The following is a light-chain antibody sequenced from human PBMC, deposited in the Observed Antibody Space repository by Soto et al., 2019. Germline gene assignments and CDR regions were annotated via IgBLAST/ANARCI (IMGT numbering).Light chain of an antibody. CDR1: QSISSR. CDR3: QHYNSYSGT. Sequence: DIPMTQSPSTLSASVGDRVTITCRASQSISSRLAWYQQKPGKAPQVLIFDASSLESGVPSRFSGSGSGTEFTLTINSLQPDDFATYYCQHYNSYSGTFGQGTKVEVK. J-gene: IGKJ1*01. V-gene: IGKV1-5*01. CDR2: DAS.